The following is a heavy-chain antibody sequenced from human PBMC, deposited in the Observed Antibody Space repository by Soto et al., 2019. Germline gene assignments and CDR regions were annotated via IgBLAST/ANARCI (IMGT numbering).Heavy chain of an antibody. CDR1: GGSFSGYY. J-gene: IGHJ5*02. V-gene: IGHV4-34*01. Sequence: SETLSLTCAVYGGSFSGYYWSWIRQPPGKGLEWIGEINHSGSTNYNPSLKSRVTISVDTSKNQFSLKLSSVTAADTAVYYCARGGRYNWLDPWGQGTLVTVSS. CDR3: ARGGRYNWLDP. CDR2: INHSGST. D-gene: IGHD4-17*01.